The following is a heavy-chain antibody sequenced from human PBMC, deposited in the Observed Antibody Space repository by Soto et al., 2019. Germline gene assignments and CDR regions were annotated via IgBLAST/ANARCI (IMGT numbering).Heavy chain of an antibody. Sequence: QVQLVQSGGEVKKPGASVKVSCKTSGYSFTTYGISWVRQAPGQGLVWMGWISGYNGNTNYAQKFQGRGTMTTDTSTSTAYMELRSLRSADTAVYYCAREGPAPYYYYGMDVLGQGSTVAVSS. CDR3: AREGPAPYYYYGMDV. J-gene: IGHJ6*02. CDR2: ISGYNGNT. CDR1: GYSFTTYG. V-gene: IGHV1-18*01.